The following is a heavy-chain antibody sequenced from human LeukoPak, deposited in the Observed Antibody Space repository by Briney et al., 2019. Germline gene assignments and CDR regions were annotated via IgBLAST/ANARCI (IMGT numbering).Heavy chain of an antibody. CDR3: ARRARGAFSPTY. CDR1: GYNFATYW. J-gene: IGHJ4*01. CDR2: IYPSDSDT. V-gene: IGHV5-51*01. D-gene: IGHD3-10*01. Sequence: GESLKLSCKTSGYNFATYWIGWVRQMPGKGLEWMGIIYPSDSDTRYSPSFQGQVAISADESINTAYLQWSSLKASDTAIYYCARRARGAFSPTYWGQGTLVTVSS.